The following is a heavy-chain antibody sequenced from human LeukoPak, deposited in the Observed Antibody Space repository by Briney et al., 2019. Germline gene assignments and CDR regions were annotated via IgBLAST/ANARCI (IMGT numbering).Heavy chain of an antibody. CDR1: GFSFSDYY. J-gene: IGHJ4*02. CDR3: AKIAGTYSPDY. Sequence: GGSLRLSCAASGFSFSDYYMTWIRQAPGKGLEWVPYISSSGTYTNYADSVKGRFTISRDNAKNSLYLQMNSLSAEDTAVYYCAKIAGTYSPDYWGQGTLVTVSS. V-gene: IGHV3-11*06. D-gene: IGHD1-26*01. CDR2: ISSSGTYT.